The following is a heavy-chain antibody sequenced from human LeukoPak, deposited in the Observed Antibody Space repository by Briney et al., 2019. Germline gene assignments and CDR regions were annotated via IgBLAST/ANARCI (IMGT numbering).Heavy chain of an antibody. V-gene: IGHV4-38-2*01. CDR1: GYSISSGYY. Sequence: PSETLSLTCAVSGYSISSGYYWGWIRQPPGKGLEWIGSIYHSGSTYYNPSLKSRVTISVDTSKNQFSLKLSSVTAADTAVYYCARHPMVPAAIGYWGREPWSPSPQ. CDR2: IYHSGST. D-gene: IGHD2-2*01. J-gene: IGHJ4*02. CDR3: ARHPMVPAAIGY.